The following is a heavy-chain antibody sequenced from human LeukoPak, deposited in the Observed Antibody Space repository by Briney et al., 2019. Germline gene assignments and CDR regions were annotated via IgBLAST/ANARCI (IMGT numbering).Heavy chain of an antibody. CDR2: IYYDGSNI. J-gene: IGHJ4*02. D-gene: IGHD1-1*01. Sequence: GGSLTLSCAASEFTFTTYGMHWVRQAPGKGLEWVAFIYYDGSNIYYADYVKGRFTISRDISKNTLYLQMDSLRAEDTAIYYCARGWKTNSFDYWGQGTLVTVSS. V-gene: IGHV3-33*01. CDR3: ARGWKTNSFDY. CDR1: EFTFTTYG.